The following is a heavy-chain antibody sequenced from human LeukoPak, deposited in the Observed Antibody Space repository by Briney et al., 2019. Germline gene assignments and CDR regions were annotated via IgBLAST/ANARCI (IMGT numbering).Heavy chain of an antibody. V-gene: IGHV1-69-2*01. CDR3: ATEADSGSYSVDAFDI. CDR1: GYTFTDYY. D-gene: IGHD1-26*01. CDR2: VDPEDGET. J-gene: IGHJ3*02. Sequence: ASVKISCKVSGYTFTDYYMHWVQQAPGKGLEWMGLVDPEDGETIYAEKFQGRVTITADTSTDTAYMELSSLRSEDTAVYYCATEADSGSYSVDAFDIWGQGTMVTVSS.